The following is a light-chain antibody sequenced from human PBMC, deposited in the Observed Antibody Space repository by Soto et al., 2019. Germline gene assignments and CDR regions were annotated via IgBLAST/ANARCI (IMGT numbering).Light chain of an antibody. CDR3: QQYNNWPGT. CDR1: QSVSSK. CDR2: GAS. V-gene: IGKV3-15*01. J-gene: IGKJ1*01. Sequence: EIVLTQSPGTLSVSPGERATLSCRASQSVSSKLAWYQQKPGQAPRLLFYGASTGATGIPARFSGSGSETEFTLSISSLQSEDFAVYYCQQYNNWPGTVGQGTEVEIK.